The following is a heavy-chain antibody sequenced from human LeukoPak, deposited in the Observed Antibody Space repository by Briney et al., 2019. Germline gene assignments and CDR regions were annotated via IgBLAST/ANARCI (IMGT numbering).Heavy chain of an antibody. CDR3: ARAQSYDSWTYYYYMDV. D-gene: IGHD3-3*01. CDR2: IYHSGST. CDR1: GDSISSGDYY. Sequence: SETLSLTCTVSGDSISSGDYYWSWIRQPAGKGLEWIGSIYHSGSTYYNPSLKSRVTISVDTSKNQFSLKLSSVTAADTAVYYCARAQSYDSWTYYYYMDVWGKGTTVTVSS. J-gene: IGHJ6*03. V-gene: IGHV4-38-2*02.